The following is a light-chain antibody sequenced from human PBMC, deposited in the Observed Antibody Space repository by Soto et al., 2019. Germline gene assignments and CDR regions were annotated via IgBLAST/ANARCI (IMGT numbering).Light chain of an antibody. CDR3: QQSYSTPLT. V-gene: IGKV1-39*01. CDR1: QSISSY. Sequence: DIQITQSPSSLSAYPAHRVKITFRSSQSISSYLNWYQQKPGKAPKLLIYAASSLQSGVPSRFSGSGSGTDFTLTISSLQPEDFATYSCQQSYSTPLTFGGGTKVDIK. J-gene: IGKJ4*01. CDR2: AAS.